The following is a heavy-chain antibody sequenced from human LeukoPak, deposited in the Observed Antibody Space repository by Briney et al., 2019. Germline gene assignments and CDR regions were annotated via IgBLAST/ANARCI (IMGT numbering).Heavy chain of an antibody. Sequence: GGSLRLSCEASGFSFSNYALSWVRRAAGKGLEWVSGISGSGSTAVYTDSVRGRFTVSRDNLKNTVYLQMNSLRDEDTAVYYCAKDAQGGSGSYSCGTFDHWGQGTLVTVSS. D-gene: IGHD3-10*01. CDR3: AKDAQGGSGSYSCGTFDH. V-gene: IGHV3-23*01. CDR2: ISGSGSTA. J-gene: IGHJ4*02. CDR1: GFSFSNYA.